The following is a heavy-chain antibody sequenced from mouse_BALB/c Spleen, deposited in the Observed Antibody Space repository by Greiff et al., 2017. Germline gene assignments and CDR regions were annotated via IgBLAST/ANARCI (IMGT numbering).Heavy chain of an antibody. CDR2: ISSGGST. Sequence: DVKLVESGGGLVKPGGSLKLSCAASGFTFSSYAMSWVRQTPEKRLEWVASISSGGSTYYPDSVKGRFTISRDNARNILYLQMSSLRSEDTAMYYCARDYYGSSYVFDYWGQGTTLTVSS. V-gene: IGHV5-6-5*01. CDR1: GFTFSSYA. CDR3: ARDYYGSSYVFDY. D-gene: IGHD1-1*01. J-gene: IGHJ2*01.